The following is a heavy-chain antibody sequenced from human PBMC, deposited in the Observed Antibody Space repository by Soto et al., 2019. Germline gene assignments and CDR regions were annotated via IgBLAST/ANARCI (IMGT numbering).Heavy chain of an antibody. V-gene: IGHV3-30*18. CDR2: ISYDVSNK. CDR3: AKDGPYDTTLGAFDI. CDR1: GFTSSSYG. Sequence: PGGSLRLSCASSGFTSSSYGMHWVRQAPGKGLEWVAVISYDVSNKYYADSVKGRFTISRDNSKNTLYLQMNSLRAEDTAVYYCAKDGPYDTTLGAFDIWGQGTMVTVSS. J-gene: IGHJ3*02. D-gene: IGHD3-22*01.